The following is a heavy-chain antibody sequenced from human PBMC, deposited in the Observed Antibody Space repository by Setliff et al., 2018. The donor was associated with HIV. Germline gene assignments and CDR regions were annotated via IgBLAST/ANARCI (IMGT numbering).Heavy chain of an antibody. J-gene: IGHJ4*02. V-gene: IGHV4-39*07. CDR1: GGSISSNSYY. CDR2: IYHSGRT. D-gene: IGHD3-9*01. CDR3: ARDQPQDYDSLTGYYTGRYFDY. Sequence: SETLSLTCTVSGGSISSNSYYWGWIRQPPGKGLEWIGSIYHSGRTYYNPSLKSRVTISVDTSKNQFSLKLTSVTAADTAVYYCARDQPQDYDSLTGYYTGRYFDYWAGEHWSPSPQ.